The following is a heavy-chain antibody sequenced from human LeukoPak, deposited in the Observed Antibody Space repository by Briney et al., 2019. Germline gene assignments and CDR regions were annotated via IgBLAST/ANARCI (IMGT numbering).Heavy chain of an antibody. J-gene: IGHJ6*03. CDR2: INHSGST. Sequence: PSETLSLTCDVYGGTFSGYYWSWIRQPPGKGLEWIGEINHSGSTNYNPSLKSRVTISVDTSKNQFSLKLGSVTAADTAVYYCARGYYYGSGSYYNSYYYYMDVWGKGTTVTVSS. CDR3: ARGYYYGSGSYYNSYYYYMDV. D-gene: IGHD3-10*01. CDR1: GGTFSGYY. V-gene: IGHV4-34*01.